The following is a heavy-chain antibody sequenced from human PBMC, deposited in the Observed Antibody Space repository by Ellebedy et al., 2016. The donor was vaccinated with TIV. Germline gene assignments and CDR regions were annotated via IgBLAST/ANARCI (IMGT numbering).Heavy chain of an antibody. CDR1: GFTFDDYA. Sequence: SLKISCAASGFTFDDYAMHWVRQAPGKGLEWVSGISWNSGSIGYADSVKGRFTISRDNAKNSLYLQMNSLRAEDMALYYCAKGVTMIVAYPMDVWGQGTTVTVSS. CDR2: ISWNSGSI. D-gene: IGHD3-22*01. J-gene: IGHJ6*02. V-gene: IGHV3-9*03. CDR3: AKGVTMIVAYPMDV.